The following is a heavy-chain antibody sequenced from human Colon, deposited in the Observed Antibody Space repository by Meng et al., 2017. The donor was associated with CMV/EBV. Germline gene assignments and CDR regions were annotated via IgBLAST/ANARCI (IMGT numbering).Heavy chain of an antibody. J-gene: IGHJ4*02. Sequence: GESLKISCAASAFIFNGYAMHWVRQAPGKGLVWVSRINSDGSSTSYADSVKGRFTISRDNAKNTLYLQMNSLRAEDTAVYYCAREGGGTIAPRDLDYWGQGTLVTVSS. D-gene: IGHD6-6*01. V-gene: IGHV3-74*01. CDR3: AREGGGTIAPRDLDY. CDR2: INSDGSST. CDR1: AFIFNGYA.